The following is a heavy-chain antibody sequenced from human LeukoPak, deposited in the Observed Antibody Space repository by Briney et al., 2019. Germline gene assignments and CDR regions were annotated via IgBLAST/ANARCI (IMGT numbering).Heavy chain of an antibody. CDR1: GFTFSNYW. J-gene: IGHJ4*02. D-gene: IGHD1-26*01. CDR2: IKQDGSEK. V-gene: IGHV3-7*01. Sequence: PGGSLRLSCAASGFTFSNYWMSWVRQAPGKGLEWVANIKQDGSEKYYVDSVKGRFTISRDNAKNSLYLQMTNLRAEDTAVYFCARAPRGVVGAIDYWGQGTLVTVSS. CDR3: ARAPRGVVGAIDY.